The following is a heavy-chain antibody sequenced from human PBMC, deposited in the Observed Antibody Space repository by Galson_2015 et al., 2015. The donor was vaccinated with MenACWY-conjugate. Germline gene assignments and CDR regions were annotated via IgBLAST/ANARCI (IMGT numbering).Heavy chain of an antibody. CDR3: AKDVYIYV. V-gene: IGHV3-23*01. J-gene: IGHJ6*03. CDR2: ISDSGAAT. CDR1: GFTFRQYA. Sequence: SLRLSCAVSGFTFRQYAMSWVRQAPGTGLEWVAIISDSGAATHYIDSVKGRFTISRDNSKNTLYLQMSRLRAEDTALYYCAKDVYIYVWGKGTTVSVSS.